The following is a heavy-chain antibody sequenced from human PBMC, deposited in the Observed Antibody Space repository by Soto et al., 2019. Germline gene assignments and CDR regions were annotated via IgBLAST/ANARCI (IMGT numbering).Heavy chain of an antibody. CDR3: ARHNRYSSTWFEGWFDP. CDR2: IHPGDSDT. Sequence: EVQLVQSGAEAKKAGESLKISCQGSGYSFTNYWVGWVRQIPGRGLEWMGIIHPGDSDTRYSPFFQGQVTISADKSISTAYLQWSSLKASDTAMYYCARHNRYSSTWFEGWFDPWGQGTLVTVSS. D-gene: IGHD6-13*01. CDR1: GYSFTNYW. V-gene: IGHV5-51*03. J-gene: IGHJ5*02.